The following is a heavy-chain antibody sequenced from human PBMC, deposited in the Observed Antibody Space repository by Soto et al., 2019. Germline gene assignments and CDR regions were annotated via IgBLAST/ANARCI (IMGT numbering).Heavy chain of an antibody. J-gene: IGHJ6*02. Sequence: PGESLKISCKGSGYSFTSYWIGWVRQMPGKGLEWMGIIYPGDSDTRYSPSFQGQVTISADKSISTAYLQWSSLKASDTAMYYCATSPRAAAGRSGYYYYGMDVWGQGTTVTVSS. CDR2: IYPGDSDT. V-gene: IGHV5-51*01. CDR3: ATSPRAAAGRSGYYYYGMDV. CDR1: GYSFTSYW. D-gene: IGHD6-13*01.